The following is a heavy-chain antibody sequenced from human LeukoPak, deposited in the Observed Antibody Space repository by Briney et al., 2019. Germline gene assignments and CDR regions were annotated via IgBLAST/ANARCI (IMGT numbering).Heavy chain of an antibody. D-gene: IGHD6-13*01. J-gene: IGHJ4*02. CDR1: GFTFSSYA. V-gene: IGHV3-23*01. CDR2: ISGSGGST. CDR3: ATIAAAGPFDY. Sequence: PGGSLRLSCAASGFTFSSYAMSWVRQAPGNGLEWVSAISGSGGSTYYADSVKGRLTISTVNSKNTLYLQMNSLRAEDTAVYYCATIAAAGPFDYGGEGTLVTVSS.